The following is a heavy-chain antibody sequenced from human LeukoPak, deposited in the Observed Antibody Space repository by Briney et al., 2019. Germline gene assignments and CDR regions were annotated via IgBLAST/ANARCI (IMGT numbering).Heavy chain of an antibody. D-gene: IGHD3-10*01. Sequence: GGSLRLSCAVSGFTVSSNYMNWVRQAPGKGLEWVSIIYSGGSTYYADSVKGRFPISRDNPKNTLYLQMNSLRAEDTAVYYCARDDGAGGPFDYWGQGTLVSVSS. CDR3: ARDDGAGGPFDY. CDR2: IYSGGST. J-gene: IGHJ4*02. CDR1: GFTVSSNY. V-gene: IGHV3-66*01.